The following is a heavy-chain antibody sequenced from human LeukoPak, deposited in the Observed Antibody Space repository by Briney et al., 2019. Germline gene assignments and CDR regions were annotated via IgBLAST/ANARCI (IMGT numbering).Heavy chain of an antibody. CDR1: GFTFSSYG. Sequence: PGGCLRLSCAASGFTFSSYGMHWVRQAPGKGLEWVAFIRYDGSNKYYADSVKGRFTIARDNSKKTLYLQMNSLRAEDAAVYYCANYGVSFSGRPPGKYWCRGKLAIVSS. CDR2: IRYDGSNK. V-gene: IGHV3-30*02. J-gene: IGHJ4*02. D-gene: IGHD1-26*01. CDR3: ANYGVSFSGRPPGKY.